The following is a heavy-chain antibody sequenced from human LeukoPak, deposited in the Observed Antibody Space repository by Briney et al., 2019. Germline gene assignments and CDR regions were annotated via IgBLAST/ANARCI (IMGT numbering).Heavy chain of an antibody. CDR1: GGSISSYY. CDR3: AGVRGGYYYYMDV. CDR2: IYYSGST. V-gene: IGHV4-59*01. J-gene: IGHJ6*03. Sequence: SETLSLTCTVSGGSISSYYWSWIRQPPGKGLEWIGYIYYSGSTNYNPSLKSRVTISVDTSKNQSSLKLSSVTAADTAVYYCAGVRGGYYYYMDVWGKGTTVTVSS.